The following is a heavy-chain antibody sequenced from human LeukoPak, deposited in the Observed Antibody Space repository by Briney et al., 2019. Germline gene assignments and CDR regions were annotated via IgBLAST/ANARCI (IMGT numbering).Heavy chain of an antibody. CDR3: AKDLRSTLWLPY. CDR2: ISGSGGST. V-gene: IGHV3-23*01. D-gene: IGHD3-10*01. J-gene: IGHJ4*02. Sequence: GGSLRLSCAASGFTFSSYAMSWVRQAPGKGLEWVSAISGSGGSTYCADSVKGRFTISRDNSKNTLFLQMNGLRAEDTAVYYCAKDLRSTLWLPYWGQGTLVTVSS. CDR1: GFTFSSYA.